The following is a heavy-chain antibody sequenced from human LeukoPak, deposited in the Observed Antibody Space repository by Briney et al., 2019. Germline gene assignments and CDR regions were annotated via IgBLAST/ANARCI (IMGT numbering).Heavy chain of an antibody. J-gene: IGHJ4*02. Sequence: ASVKVSCKASGYTFTDYYMHWGQQAPGKGLEWMGRVDPEDGETIYAEKFQGRVTITADTSTDTAYMELSSLRSEDTAEYYCATGEIQLWLGYWGQGTLVTVSS. CDR2: VDPEDGET. V-gene: IGHV1-69-2*01. D-gene: IGHD5-18*01. CDR3: ATGEIQLWLGY. CDR1: GYTFTDYY.